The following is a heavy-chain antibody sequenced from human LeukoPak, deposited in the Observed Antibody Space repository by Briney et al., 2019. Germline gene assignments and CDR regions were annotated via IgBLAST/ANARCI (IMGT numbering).Heavy chain of an antibody. CDR1: GFTVSSNY. D-gene: IGHD3-9*01. CDR2: IYSGGST. Sequence: GGSLRLSCAASGFTVSSNYMSWVRQAPGKGLEWVSVIYSGGSTYYADSVKGRFTISRDNSKNTLYLQMNSLRAEDTAVYYCASGLRYFDPGTFDYWGQGTLVTVSS. V-gene: IGHV3-53*01. CDR3: ASGLRYFDPGTFDY. J-gene: IGHJ4*02.